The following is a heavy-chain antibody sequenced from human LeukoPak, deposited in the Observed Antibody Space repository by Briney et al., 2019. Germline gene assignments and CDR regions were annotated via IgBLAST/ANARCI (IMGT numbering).Heavy chain of an antibody. CDR2: IRADAVTT. J-gene: IGHJ4*02. CDR3: VKDDGWVQYAN. D-gene: IGHD5-24*01. Sequence: GGSLRLSCATSGFIFSHHGMNWVRQAPGKGLEWVTGIRADAVTTYYADSVKGRFIISRDNSKNTVYLQMNSLSAEDAAVYYCVKDDGWVQYANWGQGTLVTVSS. V-gene: IGHV3-23*01. CDR1: GFIFSHHG.